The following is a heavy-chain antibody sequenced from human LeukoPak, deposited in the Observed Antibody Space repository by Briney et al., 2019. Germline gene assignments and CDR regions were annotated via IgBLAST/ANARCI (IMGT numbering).Heavy chain of an antibody. D-gene: IGHD5-12*01. V-gene: IGHV4-39*07. CDR3: ARDAWPEAWFDP. J-gene: IGHJ5*02. CDR2: IYYSGST. CDR1: DGSISSSSYY. Sequence: PSETLSLTCTVSDGSISSSSYYWGWIRQPPGKGLEWIGSIYYSGSTYYNPSLKSRVTISVDTSKNQFSLKLSSVTAADTAVYYCARDAWPEAWFDPWGQGTLVTVSS.